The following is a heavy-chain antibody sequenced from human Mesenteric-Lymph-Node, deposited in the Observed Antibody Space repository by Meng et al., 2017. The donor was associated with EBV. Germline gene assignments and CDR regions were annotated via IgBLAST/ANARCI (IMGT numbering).Heavy chain of an antibody. CDR2: MNPNSGNA. V-gene: IGHV1-8*01. D-gene: IGHD3-10*01. CDR3: ARGPHYYGSGTHYDWFDP. J-gene: IGHJ5*02. CDR1: EYTFTSYD. Sequence: VHVVRSGARGKKPGASVKVSCKASEYTFTSYDINWLRQATGQGLEWMGWMNPNSGNAGYAQKFQGRVTMTKNTSINTAYMELSSLTSEDTAVYYCARGPHYYGSGTHYDWFDPWGQGTLVTVSS.